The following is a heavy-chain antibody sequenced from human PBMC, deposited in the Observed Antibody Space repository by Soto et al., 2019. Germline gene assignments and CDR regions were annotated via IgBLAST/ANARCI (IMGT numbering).Heavy chain of an antibody. J-gene: IGHJ5*02. CDR2: MCYTGTT. CDR3: ASVVRFCSSPSCRGRNWFNT. CDR1: GGSISSGDYY. D-gene: IGHD2-2*01. V-gene: IGHV4-30-4*01. Sequence: TLSLTCSVSGGSISSGDYYWSWIRQPPGKGLEWIGYMCYTGTTYYNPSLKSRTTISMDTSKNQFSLRLTSVTAGDTAEYHCASVVRFCSSPSCRGRNWFNTWGQGTRVTVSS.